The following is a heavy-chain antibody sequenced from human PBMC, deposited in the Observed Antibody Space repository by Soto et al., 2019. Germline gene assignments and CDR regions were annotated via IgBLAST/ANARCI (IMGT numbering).Heavy chain of an antibody. Sequence: SETLSLTCTVSGGSISGYYWSWIRQPPGKGLEWIGYISYSGSPNYNPSLKSRVTISVDTSQNQFSLKLTSVTAADTAVYYCARAGRSSSKTVFDYWGQGTLVTVSS. CDR3: ARAGRSSSKTVFDY. CDR1: GGSISGYY. V-gene: IGHV4-59*01. CDR2: ISYSGSP. J-gene: IGHJ4*02. D-gene: IGHD2-2*01.